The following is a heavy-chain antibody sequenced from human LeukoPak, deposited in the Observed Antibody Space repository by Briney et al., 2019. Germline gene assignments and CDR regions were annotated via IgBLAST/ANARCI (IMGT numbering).Heavy chain of an antibody. CDR1: GGSLSGYY. V-gene: IGHV4-34*01. CDR3: ARAQPYYYGSSLN. Sequence: SETLSLTCAVYGGSLSGYYWSWIRQPPGKGLEWIGEINHSGSTNYNPSLKSRVTISVDTSKNQFSLKLSSVTAADMAVYYCARAQPYYYGSSLNWGQGTLVTVSS. J-gene: IGHJ4*02. CDR2: INHSGST. D-gene: IGHD3-10*01.